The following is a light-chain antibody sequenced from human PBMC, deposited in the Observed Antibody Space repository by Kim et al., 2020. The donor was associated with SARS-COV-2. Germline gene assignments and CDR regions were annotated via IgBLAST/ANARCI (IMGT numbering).Light chain of an antibody. J-gene: IGLJ3*02. CDR2: YDS. CDR1: NIGSKS. V-gene: IGLV3-21*04. Sequence: SYELTQPPSVSVAPGKTARITCGGNNIGSKSVHWYQQKPGQAPVLVIYYDSDRPSGIPERFSGSNSGNTATLTISRVEAGDEADYYCQVWDRSSDHPVFGGGTQRTVL. CDR3: QVWDRSSDHPV.